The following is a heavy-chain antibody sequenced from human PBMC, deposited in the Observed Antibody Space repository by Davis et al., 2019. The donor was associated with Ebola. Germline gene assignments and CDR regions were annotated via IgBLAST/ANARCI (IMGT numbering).Heavy chain of an antibody. J-gene: IGHJ4*02. V-gene: IGHV3-74*01. Sequence: GESLKISCVASGFTFSSYWMHWVRPVPGKGVLWVSRMNNDGRTIDYADSVKGPFTISRDNDKSTLYLQMNSLSDEDTAVYYCARAGNYRFDYWGQGTLVTVSS. CDR2: MNNDGRTI. D-gene: IGHD1-7*01. CDR1: GFTFSSYW. CDR3: ARAGNYRFDY.